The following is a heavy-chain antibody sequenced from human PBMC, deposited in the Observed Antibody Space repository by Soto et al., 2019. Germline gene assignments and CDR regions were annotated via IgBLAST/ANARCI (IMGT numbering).Heavy chain of an antibody. J-gene: IGHJ4*02. CDR1: GFSFNNAW. CDR2: INSETAGGTR. V-gene: IGHV3-15*07. D-gene: IGHD6-19*01. Sequence: PGGSLRLSCASSGFSFNNAWMNSVGHAPGWGLEWVGRINSETAGGTRDYAARVQGRFTITRDDSTNTLYLQMNSLKTEDTAVYYCFPPFWVVRPDHWGQGNLGTV. CDR3: FPPFWVVRPDH.